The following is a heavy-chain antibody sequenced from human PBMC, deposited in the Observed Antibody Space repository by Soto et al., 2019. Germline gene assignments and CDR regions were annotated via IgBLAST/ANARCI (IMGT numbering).Heavy chain of an antibody. CDR1: GGTFSSYA. CDR3: ASGFWSDKMFDP. CDR2: IIPIFGTA. V-gene: IGHV1-69*01. J-gene: IGHJ5*02. D-gene: IGHD3-3*01. Sequence: QVQLVESGAEVKKPGSSVKVSCQASGGTFSSYAITWVRQAPGPGLEWMGGIIPIFGTANYAQKFQGRVTITADGSTSTAYRELSSLRSEDTAVYYCASGFWSDKMFDPWGQGTPDTVSS.